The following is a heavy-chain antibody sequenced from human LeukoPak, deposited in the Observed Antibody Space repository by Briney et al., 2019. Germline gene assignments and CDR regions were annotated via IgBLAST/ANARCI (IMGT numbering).Heavy chain of an antibody. Sequence: PGGSLRLSCAASGFTFSSYAIHWVRQAPGKGLEWVAVISYDGSNKYYADSVKGRFTISRDNSKNTLYPQMNSLRAEDTAVYYCARGGYSSGWPPRGMDVWGQGTTVTVSS. D-gene: IGHD6-19*01. CDR3: ARGGYSSGWPPRGMDV. V-gene: IGHV3-30-3*01. CDR2: ISYDGSNK. J-gene: IGHJ6*02. CDR1: GFTFSSYA.